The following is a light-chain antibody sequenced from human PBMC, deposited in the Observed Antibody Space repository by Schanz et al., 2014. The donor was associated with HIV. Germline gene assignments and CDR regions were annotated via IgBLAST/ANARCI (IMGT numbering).Light chain of an antibody. CDR1: STDVGSYNL. Sequence: QSALTQPASVSGSPGQSITISCTGTSTDVGSYNLVSWYQQHPGKAPKLMIYDVSNRPSGVSNRFSGSKSGNTASLTISGLQAEDEADYYCSSYTTGGTLVFGGGTKVTVL. CDR2: DVS. V-gene: IGLV2-14*02. J-gene: IGLJ3*02. CDR3: SSYTTGGTLV.